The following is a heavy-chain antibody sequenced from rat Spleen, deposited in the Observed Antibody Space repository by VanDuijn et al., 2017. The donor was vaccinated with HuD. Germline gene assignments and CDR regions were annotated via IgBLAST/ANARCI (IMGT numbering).Heavy chain of an antibody. CDR2: IWINGGT. CDR1: GLSLTSNS. J-gene: IGHJ2*01. D-gene: IGHD1-2*01. Sequence: QVQLKESGPGLVQPSQTLSLTCTVSGLSLTSNSVSWIRQPPGKGLEWMGVIWINGGTDYNSAIKSRLSISRDTSKSQVFLKMNSLQTEDTAIYFCTRDRPPYYYSSYIYGGFDYWGQGVMVTVSS. V-gene: IGHV2-47*01. CDR3: TRDRPPYYYSSYIYGGFDY.